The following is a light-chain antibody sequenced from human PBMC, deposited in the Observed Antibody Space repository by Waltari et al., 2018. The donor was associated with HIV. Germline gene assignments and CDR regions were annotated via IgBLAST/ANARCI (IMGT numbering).Light chain of an antibody. CDR2: DAS. V-gene: IGKV3-11*01. CDR1: QSVSSY. CDR3: QQRSNWLLT. Sequence: EIVLTQSPATLSLSPGERATLSCRASQSVSSYLAWYQQKPGQAPRLLIYDASNRATGIPARFSGSGSGTDFTLTISSLEPEDCAVYYCQQRSNWLLTFGPGTKVDIK. J-gene: IGKJ3*01.